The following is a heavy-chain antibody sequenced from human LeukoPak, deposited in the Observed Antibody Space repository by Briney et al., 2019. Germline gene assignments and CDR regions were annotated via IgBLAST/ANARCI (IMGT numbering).Heavy chain of an antibody. CDR3: ARASWFGELLPDY. V-gene: IGHV3-21*01. J-gene: IGHJ4*02. CDR1: GFTFSSYS. Sequence: GGSLRLSCAASGFTFSSYSMNWVRQAPGKGLEGVSSISSCSSYIYYADSVKGRFTISRDNAKNSLYLQMNSLRAEDTAVCYCARASWFGELLPDYWGQGTLVTVSS. CDR2: ISSCSSYI. D-gene: IGHD3-10*01.